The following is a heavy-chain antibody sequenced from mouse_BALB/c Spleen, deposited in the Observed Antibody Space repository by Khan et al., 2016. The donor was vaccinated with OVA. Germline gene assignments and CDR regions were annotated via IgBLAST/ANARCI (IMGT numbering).Heavy chain of an antibody. CDR1: YW. J-gene: IGHJ2*01. CDR3: AMEEAVYYFAY. CDR2: IYPGTDNT. D-gene: IGHD3-3*01. V-gene: IGHV1-76*01. Sequence: YWIHWVKQRSGQGLEWIARIYPGTDNTYYNEKLTGKATLTADKSSSTAYMQLSSLNSEDSAVYCCAMEEAVYYFAYWGNGIILTV.